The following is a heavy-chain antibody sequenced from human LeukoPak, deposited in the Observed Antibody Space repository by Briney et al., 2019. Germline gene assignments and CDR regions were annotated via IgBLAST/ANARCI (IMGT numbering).Heavy chain of an antibody. J-gene: IGHJ6*02. V-gene: IGHV3-23*01. CDR1: GFTFSSYA. D-gene: IGHD5-24*01. CDR2: ISGSGGST. Sequence: GGSLRLSCAASGFTFSSYAMGWVRLAPGKGLEWVSAISGSGGSTYYADSVKGRFTISRDNSKNTLYLQMNSLRAEDTAVYYCARREGVEMATIRHYYGMDVWGQGTTVTVSS. CDR3: ARREGVEMATIRHYYGMDV.